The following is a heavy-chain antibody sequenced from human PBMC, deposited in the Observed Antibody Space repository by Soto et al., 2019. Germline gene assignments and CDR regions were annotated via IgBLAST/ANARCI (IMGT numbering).Heavy chain of an antibody. CDR1: GFTFSSYA. CDR2: ISYDGSNK. J-gene: IGHJ6*02. Sequence: QVQLVESGGGVVQPGRSLRLSCAASGFTFSSYAMHWVRQAPGKGLEWVAVISYDGSNKYYADSVKGRFTISRDNSKNTLELQMNSLRAEDTAVYYCARDRTMVRGESDGMDVWGQGTTVTVSS. D-gene: IGHD3-10*01. V-gene: IGHV3-30-3*01. CDR3: ARDRTMVRGESDGMDV.